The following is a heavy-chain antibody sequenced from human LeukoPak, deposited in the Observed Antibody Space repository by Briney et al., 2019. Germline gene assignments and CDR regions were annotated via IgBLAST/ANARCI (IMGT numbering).Heavy chain of an antibody. CDR1: GASISSGGYY. J-gene: IGHJ4*02. V-gene: IGHV4-31*03. CDR2: IYYSGST. Sequence: SQTLSLTCTVSGASISSGGYYWSWIRQHPGKGLEWIGYIYYSGSTYYNPSLKSRVTISVDTSKNQFSLKLSSVTAADTAVYYCARGTRGDYDYYFDYWGQGTLVTVSS. CDR3: ARGTRGDYDYYFDY. D-gene: IGHD4-17*01.